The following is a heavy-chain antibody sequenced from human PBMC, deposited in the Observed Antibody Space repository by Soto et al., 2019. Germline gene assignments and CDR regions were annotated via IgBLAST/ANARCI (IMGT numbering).Heavy chain of an antibody. CDR3: ARDDTMVRSHYYYYGMDV. J-gene: IGHJ6*02. CDR1: GGSISSGDYY. V-gene: IGHV4-30-4*01. CDR2: IYYSGST. Sequence: PSETLSLTCTVSGGSISSGDYYWSWIRQPPGKGLEWIGYIYYSGSTYYNPSLKSRVTISVDTSKNQFSLKLSSVTAADTAVYYCARDDTMVRSHYYYYGMDVWGQGTTVTVSS. D-gene: IGHD3-10*01.